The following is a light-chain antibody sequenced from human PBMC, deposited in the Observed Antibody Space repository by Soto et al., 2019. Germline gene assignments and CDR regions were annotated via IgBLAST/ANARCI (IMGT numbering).Light chain of an antibody. J-gene: IGKJ1*01. V-gene: IGKV1-5*01. CDR3: QKYNDYYRT. CDR1: QSISSR. CDR2: DAS. Sequence: IQMTQSPSTLSASVGYRVTITCRASQSISSRLAWYQLKPGKVPRLLISDASTLERWFPTTFSGSGSGTEFTLTISPLQSDDFATYYCQKYNDYYRTLRQGTKVDIK.